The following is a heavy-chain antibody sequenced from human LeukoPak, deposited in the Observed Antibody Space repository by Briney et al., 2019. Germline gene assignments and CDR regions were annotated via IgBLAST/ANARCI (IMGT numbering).Heavy chain of an antibody. V-gene: IGHV3-23*01. D-gene: IGHD2-21*02. J-gene: IGHJ4*02. CDR3: AKELRPNDY. Sequence: PGGSLRLSCAASGFTFSSHAMSWVRQAPGRGLEWVSSIDISGSNAYYADSVKGRFTISRDNSRNTLYLQMDGLRAEDSAIYYCAKELRPNDYWGQGTLVTVSS. CDR1: GFTFSSHA. CDR2: IDISGSNA.